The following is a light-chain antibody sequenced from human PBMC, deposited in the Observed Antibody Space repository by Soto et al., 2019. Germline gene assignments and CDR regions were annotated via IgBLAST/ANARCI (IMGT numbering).Light chain of an antibody. V-gene: IGKV1-39*01. CDR3: QQANSFPLT. Sequence: IQMTQSPSSLSASVGDRVTITCRASQSISRYLHWYQHKPGKAPRLLIYTASSLQSGVPSRFSGSGSGTDFTLTISSLQPEDFATYYCQQANSFPLTFGGGTKVDIK. CDR2: TAS. CDR1: QSISRY. J-gene: IGKJ4*01.